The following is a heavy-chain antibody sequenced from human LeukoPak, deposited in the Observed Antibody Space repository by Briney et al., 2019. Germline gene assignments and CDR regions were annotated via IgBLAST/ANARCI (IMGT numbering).Heavy chain of an antibody. J-gene: IGHJ4*02. CDR3: ARRVYEATSYAPLFDY. D-gene: IGHD1-26*01. V-gene: IGHV4-59*01. Sequence: SETLSLTCTVSGGSISSYYWSWIRQPPGKGLEWIGYIYYSGSTNYNPSLKSRVTISVDTSKNQFSLKLSSVTAADTAVYYCARRVYEATSYAPLFDYWGQGTLVTVSS. CDR2: IYYSGST. CDR1: GGSISSYY.